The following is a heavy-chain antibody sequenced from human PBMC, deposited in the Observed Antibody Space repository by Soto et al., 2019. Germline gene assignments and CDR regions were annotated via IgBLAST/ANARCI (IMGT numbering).Heavy chain of an antibody. V-gene: IGHV1-18*04. CDR1: GYTFTSYG. Sequence: QVQLVQSGAEVKKPGASVKVSCKSSGYTFTSYGISCVRQAPGQWLAWMGWISAYNGNTNFAQKLQGIVTMTTDIATSIAHMEVGSLISGDTVVYYCAVGIASAGTFNWFYPWCQGTLGSVSS. CDR3: AVGIASAGTFNWFYP. D-gene: IGHD6-13*01. J-gene: IGHJ5*02. CDR2: ISAYNGNT.